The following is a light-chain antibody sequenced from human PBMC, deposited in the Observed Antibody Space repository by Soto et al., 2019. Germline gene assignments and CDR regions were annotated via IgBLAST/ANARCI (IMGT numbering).Light chain of an antibody. V-gene: IGLV2-11*01. Sequence: QSALTQPRSVSGSPGQSVTISCTGTSSDVGGYNYVSWYQQHPGKAPKLMIYDVSKRPSGVPDRFSGSKSGNTASLTISGLQAEDEADYYCCSYAGSHLYVFGTGTQLTVL. CDR2: DVS. CDR1: SSDVGGYNY. CDR3: CSYAGSHLYV. J-gene: IGLJ1*01.